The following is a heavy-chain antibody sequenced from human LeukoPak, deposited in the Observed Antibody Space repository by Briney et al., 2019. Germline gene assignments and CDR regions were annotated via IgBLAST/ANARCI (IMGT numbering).Heavy chain of an antibody. CDR2: ISGSGGST. CDR1: GFTFSSYA. J-gene: IGHJ6*02. D-gene: IGHD2-2*01. CDR3: AKNLPAHIVVDGYYYYGMDV. V-gene: IGHV3-23*01. Sequence: GGSLRLSCAASGFTFSSYAMSWVRQAPGKGLEWVSAISGSGGSTYYADSVKGRFTISRDNSKNTLYLQMNSLRAEDTAVYYCAKNLPAHIVVDGYYYYGMDVRGQGTTVTVSS.